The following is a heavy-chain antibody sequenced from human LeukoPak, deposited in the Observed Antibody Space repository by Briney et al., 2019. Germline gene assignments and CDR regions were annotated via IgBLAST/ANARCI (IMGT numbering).Heavy chain of an antibody. J-gene: IGHJ4*02. Sequence: PGGSLRLSCAASGFTLSSYAMSWVRQAPGKGLEWVSGISGSGGSTYYADSVKGRFTISRDNSKTTLYLQMNSLRAEDTAVYYCAKDPLLGYSSSQGYWGQGTLVTVSS. D-gene: IGHD6-6*01. CDR2: ISGSGGST. V-gene: IGHV3-23*01. CDR1: GFTLSSYA. CDR3: AKDPLLGYSSSQGY.